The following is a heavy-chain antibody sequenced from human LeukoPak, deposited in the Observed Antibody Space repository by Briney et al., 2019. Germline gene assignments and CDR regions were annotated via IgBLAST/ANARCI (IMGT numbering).Heavy chain of an antibody. J-gene: IGHJ4*02. CDR2: IYSDTST. CDR3: AGRAPLDY. V-gene: IGHV3-66*01. CDR1: EFTVSSNY. Sequence: GGSLRLSCVASEFTVSSNYMSWVRQAPGKGLEWVSVIYSDTSTYYANSVKGRFTISRDNSQNTVYLQMNSLRVEDTAVYYCAGRAPLDYWGQGTPVIVSS.